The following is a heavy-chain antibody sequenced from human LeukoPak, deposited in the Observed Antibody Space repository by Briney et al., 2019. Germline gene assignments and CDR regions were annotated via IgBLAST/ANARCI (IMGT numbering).Heavy chain of an antibody. CDR3: AKVSEKGPPGAEY. CDR1: GFVLSRYW. Sequence: GGSLRLSCAVSGFVLSRYWMLWARQSPGKGLVGVSRFNTDETITIYADCVKGGFTISRDNSKNTLYLQMNRLRAEDTAVYYCAKVSEKGPPGAEYWGQGTLVTVSS. J-gene: IGHJ4*02. CDR2: FNTDETIT. V-gene: IGHV3-74*01. D-gene: IGHD1-14*01.